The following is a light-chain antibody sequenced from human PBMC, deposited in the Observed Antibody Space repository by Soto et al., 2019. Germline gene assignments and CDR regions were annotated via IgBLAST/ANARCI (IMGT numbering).Light chain of an antibody. Sequence: EIVFTQSPATLSLSPGERATLSCRASQSVSVYLAWYPQKPGQAPRLLIYGASSRETGIPDLFSGSGAGTDFTLTISRLEPEDFAVDYCQQYGSSTRTFGQGTQVDIK. J-gene: IGKJ1*01. V-gene: IGKV3-20*01. CDR3: QQYGSSTRT. CDR2: GAS. CDR1: QSVSVY.